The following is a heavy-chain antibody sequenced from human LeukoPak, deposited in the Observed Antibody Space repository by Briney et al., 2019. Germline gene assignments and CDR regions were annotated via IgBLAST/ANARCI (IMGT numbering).Heavy chain of an antibody. CDR2: IYTSGGT. Sequence: PSETLSLTCTVSGGSISSGSYYWSWIRQPAGKGLEWIGHIYTSGGTNYNPSLKSRVTISVDTSKNQFSLKLSSVSAADTAVYYCARRAGEYSHPYDYWGQGTLVTVSS. D-gene: IGHD4-17*01. CDR1: GGSISSGSYY. V-gene: IGHV4-61*09. J-gene: IGHJ4*02. CDR3: ARRAGEYSHPYDY.